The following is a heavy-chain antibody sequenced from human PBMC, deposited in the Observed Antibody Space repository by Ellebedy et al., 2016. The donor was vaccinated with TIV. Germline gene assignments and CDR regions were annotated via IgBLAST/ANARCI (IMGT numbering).Heavy chain of an antibody. Sequence: GESLKISCKGSGYSFTSYWIGWVRQMPGKGLEWMGIIYPGDSDTRYSPSFQGQDTISADKSISTAYLQWSSLKASDTAMYYCARRGLYGSGSWGDGFDYWGQGTLVTVSS. CDR2: IYPGDSDT. J-gene: IGHJ4*02. V-gene: IGHV5-51*01. CDR1: GYSFTSYW. CDR3: ARRGLYGSGSWGDGFDY. D-gene: IGHD3-10*01.